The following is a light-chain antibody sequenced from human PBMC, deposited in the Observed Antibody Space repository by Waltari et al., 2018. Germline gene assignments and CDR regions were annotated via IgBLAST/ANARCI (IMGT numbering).Light chain of an antibody. CDR1: SGHSSNV. V-gene: IGLV4-69*01. CDR3: QTGGHGTWV. J-gene: IGLJ3*02. CDR2: VNSDGSH. Sequence: QLVLTQSPSASASLGASVKLTCTLSSGHSSNVIAWLQQQPEKGPRYLRKVNSDGSHSKGDKSPDRFSGSSSVAEHFLTISSLQSEDEADYYCQTGGHGTWVFGGGTKLTVL.